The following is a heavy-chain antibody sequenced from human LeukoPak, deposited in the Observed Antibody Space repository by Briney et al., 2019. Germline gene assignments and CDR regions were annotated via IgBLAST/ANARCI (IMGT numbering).Heavy chain of an antibody. Sequence: ASVKVSCKASGYSFTSNGISWVRQAPGQGLEWMGWSSTYNANTNYALKLQGRVTLTTDTSTSTAYMELKSLRSDDTAVYYCAREECSIGVCYPSGYWGQGTLVTVSS. CDR1: GYSFTSNG. CDR2: SSTYNANT. D-gene: IGHD2-8*01. CDR3: AREECSIGVCYPSGY. J-gene: IGHJ4*02. V-gene: IGHV1-18*01.